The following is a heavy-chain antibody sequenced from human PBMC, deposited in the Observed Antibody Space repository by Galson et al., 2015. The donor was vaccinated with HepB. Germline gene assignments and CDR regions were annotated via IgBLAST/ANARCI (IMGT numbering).Heavy chain of an antibody. V-gene: IGHV3-21*01. CDR3: ARGEYYYDSSGYYLYYFDY. Sequence: SLRLSCAASGFTFSSYSMNWVRQAPGKGLEWVSSISSSSSYIYYADSVKGRFTISRDNAKNSLYLQMNSLRAEDTAVYYCARGEYYYDSSGYYLYYFDYWGQGTLVTVSS. D-gene: IGHD3-22*01. CDR2: ISSSSSYI. CDR1: GFTFSSYS. J-gene: IGHJ4*02.